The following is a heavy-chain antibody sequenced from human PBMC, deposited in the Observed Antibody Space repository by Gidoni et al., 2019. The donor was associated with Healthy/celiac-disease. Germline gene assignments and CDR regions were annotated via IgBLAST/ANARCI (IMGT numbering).Heavy chain of an antibody. Sequence: QVQLVESGGGLVKPGGSLRLSCAASGFTFSDYYMSWIRQAPGKGLGWVSYISSSGSTIYYADSVKGRFTISRDNAKNSLYLQMNSLRAEDTAVYYCARDRIAAAGTIGLAPRRGRNWFDPWGQGTLVTVSS. J-gene: IGHJ5*02. D-gene: IGHD6-13*01. V-gene: IGHV3-11*01. CDR3: ARDRIAAAGTIGLAPRRGRNWFDP. CDR2: ISSSGSTI. CDR1: GFTFSDYY.